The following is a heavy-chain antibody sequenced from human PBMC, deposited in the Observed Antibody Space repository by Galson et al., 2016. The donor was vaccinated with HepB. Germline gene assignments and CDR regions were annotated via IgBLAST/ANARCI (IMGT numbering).Heavy chain of an antibody. V-gene: IGHV4-34*01. CDR3: TRAPPVSSRRLQAPRDHHHGMDV. Sequence: ETLSLTCAVYGGSFSAYYWSWIRQAPRKGLEWIGEIHPSGSINYNPSLKSRVTISLDSSKKQFSLKVNSLTAADTGMYYCTRAPPVSSRRLQAPRDHHHGMDVWGQGTTVTVSS. CDR1: GGSFSAYY. D-gene: IGHD4-11*01. J-gene: IGHJ6*02. CDR2: IHPSGSI.